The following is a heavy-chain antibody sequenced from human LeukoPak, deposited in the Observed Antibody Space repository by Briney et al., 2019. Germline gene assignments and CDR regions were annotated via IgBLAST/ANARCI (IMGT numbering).Heavy chain of an antibody. Sequence: GGTLRLSCAASGFIFNNYALSWVRQAPGKGLEWVSYISSSGSTMYFADSVKGRFTISRDNAKNSLYLQMNSLRAEDTAVYYCARRGPMGFYYGAGSSYFDYWGQGTLVTVSS. J-gene: IGHJ4*02. V-gene: IGHV3-48*03. CDR3: ARRGPMGFYYGAGSSYFDY. CDR1: GFIFNNYA. CDR2: ISSSGSTM. D-gene: IGHD3-10*01.